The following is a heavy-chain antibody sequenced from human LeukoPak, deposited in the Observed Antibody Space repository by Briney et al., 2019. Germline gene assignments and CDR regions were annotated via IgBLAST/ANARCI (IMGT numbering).Heavy chain of an antibody. CDR3: ARDRMRAFYYYDSSGDHDAFDT. D-gene: IGHD3-22*01. V-gene: IGHV4-61*01. CDR1: GGSISSGSYY. CDR2: IYYSGST. J-gene: IGHJ3*02. Sequence: PSETLSLTCTVSGGSISSGSYYWSWIRQPPGKGLEWIGYIYYSGSTNYNPSLKSRVTISVDTSKNQFSLKLNSVTAADTAVYYCARDRMRAFYYYDSSGDHDAFDTWGQGTMVTVSS.